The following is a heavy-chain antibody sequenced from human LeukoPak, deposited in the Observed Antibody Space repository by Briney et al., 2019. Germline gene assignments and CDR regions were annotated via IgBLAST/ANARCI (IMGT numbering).Heavy chain of an antibody. V-gene: IGHV3-33*01. CDR1: GVAFDSHG. D-gene: IGHD3-22*01. Sequence: GRSLRLSCAASGVAFDSHGVHWVRQAPGKGLEWVAVIWYDGSNKDYADSVKGRFTISRDNSKNTLYLQMNNLRAEDTAVYYCARARNNYDSSGFSALDYWGQGTLVTVSS. CDR2: IWYDGSNK. CDR3: ARARNNYDSSGFSALDY. J-gene: IGHJ4*02.